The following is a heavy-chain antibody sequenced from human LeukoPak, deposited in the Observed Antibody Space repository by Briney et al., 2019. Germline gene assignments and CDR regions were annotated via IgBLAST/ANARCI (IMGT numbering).Heavy chain of an antibody. CDR3: ASDSPYYGMDV. Sequence: GGSLRLSCAASGFPFSSYWMHWVRHVPGKGLLWVSRINSDGSATIYADSVRGRFTISRDNAKDTLYLQMSGLRVEDTAVYHCASDSPYYGMDVWGQGTTVTVSS. V-gene: IGHV3-74*01. J-gene: IGHJ6*02. CDR1: GFPFSSYW. CDR2: INSDGSAT.